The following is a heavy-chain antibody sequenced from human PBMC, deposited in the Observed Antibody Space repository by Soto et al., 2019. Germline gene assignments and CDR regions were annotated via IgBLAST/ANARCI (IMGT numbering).Heavy chain of an antibody. V-gene: IGHV4-4*02. CDR1: GGSISTSNW. CDR2: FYRTGST. Sequence: SETLSLTCTVSGGSISTSNWWSWVRQPPWKGFECIVEFYRTGSTNYNPSLESRLTISVDKSKNQFSLKPTSVTAADTAVYYCARARATIAAAAIFDCWGQGTLVTVS. CDR3: ARARATIAAAAIFDC. D-gene: IGHD6-13*01. J-gene: IGHJ4*02.